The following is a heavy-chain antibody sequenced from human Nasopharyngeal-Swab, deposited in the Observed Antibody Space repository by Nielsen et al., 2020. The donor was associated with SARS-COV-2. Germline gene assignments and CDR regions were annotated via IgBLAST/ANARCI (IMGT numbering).Heavy chain of an antibody. J-gene: IGHJ4*01. CDR3: AKAAPYYLDY. CDR2: ISSDGKST. D-gene: IGHD3-22*01. CDR1: GLIFNNYA. Sequence: GGSLRLSCAASGLIFNNYAMTWVRQVPDKGLECVASISSDGKSTLYEDSVKGRFAISRDNPKNTLFLQMNSLRPEDTALYYCAKAAPYYLDYWGRGTLVTVSS. V-gene: IGHV3-23*01.